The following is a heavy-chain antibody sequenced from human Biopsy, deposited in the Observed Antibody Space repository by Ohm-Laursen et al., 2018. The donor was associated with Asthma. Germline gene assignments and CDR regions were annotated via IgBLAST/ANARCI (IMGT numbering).Heavy chain of an antibody. Sequence: TLSLTCAVYGGSFSSNYWSWIRQTPGKGLEWLGDTHHSGYTNYNPSLSSRLTLSVDTSKNQFPLRLTSVTAADTAVYYCARTTYGDDGFDPWGQGTLVTVSS. CDR3: ARTTYGDDGFDP. V-gene: IGHV4-34*01. CDR2: THHSGYT. J-gene: IGHJ5*02. D-gene: IGHD4-17*01. CDR1: GGSFSSNY.